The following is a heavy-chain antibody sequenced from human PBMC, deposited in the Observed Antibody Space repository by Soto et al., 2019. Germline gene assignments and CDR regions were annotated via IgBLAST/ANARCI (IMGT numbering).Heavy chain of an antibody. D-gene: IGHD3-22*01. CDR3: ARXLAPLYDTIGYYYPYDY. J-gene: IGHJ4*02. V-gene: IGHV5-10-1*01. CDR1: GYTFTTYW. Sequence: PGESLKISCKGSGYTFTTYWISWVRQMPGKGLEWMGRIDPSDSYANYSPSFQGHVTISADKSINTAYLQWSSLQASDTAMYYCARXLAPLYDTIGYYYPYDYWGQGTLVTVSS. CDR2: IDPSDSYA.